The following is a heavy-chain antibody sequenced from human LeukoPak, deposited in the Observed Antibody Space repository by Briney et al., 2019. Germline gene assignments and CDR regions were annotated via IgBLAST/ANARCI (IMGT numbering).Heavy chain of an antibody. Sequence: GGSLRLSCAASGFTFSSYAMHWVRQAPGKGLEWVAFIRDDGSEKYYADSVKGRFTISRDNSKSTLHLQMNSLRAEDTAVYYCAKDFVGNYYDSSGPIFDIWGQGTMVTVSS. CDR2: IRDDGSEK. CDR3: AKDFVGNYYDSSGPIFDI. V-gene: IGHV3-30*02. D-gene: IGHD3-22*01. J-gene: IGHJ3*02. CDR1: GFTFSSYA.